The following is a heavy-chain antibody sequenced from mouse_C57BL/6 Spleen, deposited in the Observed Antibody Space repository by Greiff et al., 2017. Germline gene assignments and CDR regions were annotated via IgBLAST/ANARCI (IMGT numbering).Heavy chain of an antibody. CDR2: IRLKSDNYAT. D-gene: IGHD1-1*01. Sequence: EVKLMESGGGLVQPGGSMKLSCVASGFTFSNYWMNWVRQSPEKGLEWVAQIRLKSDNYATHYAESVKGRFTISRDDSKSSVYLQMNNLRAEDTGIYYCTLLLRQGAYWGQGTLVTVSA. CDR1: GFTFSNYW. J-gene: IGHJ3*01. V-gene: IGHV6-3*01. CDR3: TLLLRQGAY.